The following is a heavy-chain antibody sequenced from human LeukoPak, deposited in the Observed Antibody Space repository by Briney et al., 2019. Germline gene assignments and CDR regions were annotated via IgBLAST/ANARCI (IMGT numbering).Heavy chain of an antibody. V-gene: IGHV3-23*01. Sequence: PGGSLILSCAASGFTFSSYAMSWVRQAPGKGLEWVSAISGSGGSTYYADSVKGRFTISRDNSKNTLYLQMNSLRAEDTAVYYCAKEGRIAAAGTVPLDYWGQGTLVTVSS. CDR3: AKEGRIAAAGTVPLDY. D-gene: IGHD6-13*01. J-gene: IGHJ4*02. CDR2: ISGSGGST. CDR1: GFTFSSYA.